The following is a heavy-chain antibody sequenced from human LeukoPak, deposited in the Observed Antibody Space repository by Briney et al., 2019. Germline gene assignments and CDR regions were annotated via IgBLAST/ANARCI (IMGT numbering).Heavy chain of an antibody. CDR1: GGSFSGYY. V-gene: IGHV4-34*01. Sequence: SETLSLTCAVYGGSFSGYYWSWIRQPPGKGLEWIGEINHSGSTNYNPSLKSRVTISVDTSKNQFSLKLSSVTAAGTAVYYCARGGSPVGATNVYWGQGTLVTVSS. CDR3: ARGGSPVGATNVY. D-gene: IGHD1-26*01. J-gene: IGHJ4*02. CDR2: INHSGST.